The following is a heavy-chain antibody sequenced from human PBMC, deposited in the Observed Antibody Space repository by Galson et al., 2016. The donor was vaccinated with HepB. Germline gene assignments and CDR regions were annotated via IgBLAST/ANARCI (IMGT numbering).Heavy chain of an antibody. V-gene: IGHV3-23*01. CDR2: ISGSETT. Sequence: LEWVSTISGSETTSYADSMKGRFTISRDNSKNTLFLQMNSLRVEDIAVYYCAKGSDYYGWWSYPYYFDYWGQGTLVTVSS. J-gene: IGHJ4*02. CDR3: AKGSDYYGWWSYPYYFDY. D-gene: IGHD3-10*01.